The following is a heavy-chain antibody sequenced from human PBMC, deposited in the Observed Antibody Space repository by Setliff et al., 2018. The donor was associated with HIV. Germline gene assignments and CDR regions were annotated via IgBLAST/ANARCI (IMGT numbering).Heavy chain of an antibody. Sequence: SETLSLTCAVSGGSIRNSSYYWCWIRQRPGKGLEWIGGIYYSGSTNYNPSFKSRVNMSLDMSTNQFSLKMASMTAADSAVYYCARFDVTPMTTREYWGQGTQVTVS. J-gene: IGHJ4*02. CDR3: ARFDVTPMTTREY. CDR1: GGSIRNSSYY. CDR2: IYYSGST. V-gene: IGHV4-39*01. D-gene: IGHD4-17*01.